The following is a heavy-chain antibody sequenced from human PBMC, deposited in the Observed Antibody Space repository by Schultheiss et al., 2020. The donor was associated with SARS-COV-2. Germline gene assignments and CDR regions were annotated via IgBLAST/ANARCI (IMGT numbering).Heavy chain of an antibody. CDR3: ARGLESDDAFDI. J-gene: IGHJ3*02. Sequence: SETLSLTCAVYGGSFSGYYWSWIRQHPGKGLEWIGYIYYSGSTYYNPSLKSLVTISVDTSKNQFSLKLSSVTAADTAVYYCARGLESDDAFDIWGQGTMVTVSS. CDR1: GGSFSGYY. CDR2: IYYSGST. V-gene: IGHV4-31*01.